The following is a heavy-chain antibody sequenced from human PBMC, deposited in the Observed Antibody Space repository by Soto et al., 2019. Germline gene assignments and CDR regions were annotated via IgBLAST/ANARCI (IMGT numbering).Heavy chain of an antibody. J-gene: IGHJ5*02. V-gene: IGHV1-18*01. CDR1: GYTFTSYV. Sequence: GASVKVSCKASGYTFTSYVISWVRQAPGQGLEWMGWISAYNGNTNYAQKLQGRVTMTTDTSTSTAYMELRSLRSDDTAVYYCARNYPGYSSSWYNWFDPWGQGTLVTVSS. CDR2: ISAYNGNT. D-gene: IGHD6-13*01. CDR3: ARNYPGYSSSWYNWFDP.